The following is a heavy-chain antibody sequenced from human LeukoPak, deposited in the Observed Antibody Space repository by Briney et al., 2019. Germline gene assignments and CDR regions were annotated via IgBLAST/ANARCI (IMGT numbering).Heavy chain of an antibody. Sequence: GRSLRLSCAASGFTFSSYWMHWVRQAPGKGLVWVSRINSDGSSTSYADSVKGRFTISRDNAKNTLYLQMNSPRAEDTAVYYCARDKGIAVAYDYWGQGTLVTVSS. CDR3: ARDKGIAVAYDY. CDR1: GFTFSSYW. D-gene: IGHD6-19*01. CDR2: INSDGSST. J-gene: IGHJ4*02. V-gene: IGHV3-74*01.